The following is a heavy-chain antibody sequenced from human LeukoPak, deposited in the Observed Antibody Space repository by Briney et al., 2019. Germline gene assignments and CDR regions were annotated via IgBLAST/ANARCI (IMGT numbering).Heavy chain of an antibody. V-gene: IGHV4-31*03. CDR2: IYYSGST. Sequence: SETLSLTCTVSGGSISSGGYYWSWIRQHPGKGLEWIGYIYYSGSTYYNPSLKSRVTISVDTSKNQFSLKLSSVTAADTAVYYCARTSGGDYYYGMDVWGQGTTVTVSS. CDR3: ARTSGGDYYYGMDV. D-gene: IGHD3-10*01. J-gene: IGHJ6*02. CDR1: GGSISSGGYY.